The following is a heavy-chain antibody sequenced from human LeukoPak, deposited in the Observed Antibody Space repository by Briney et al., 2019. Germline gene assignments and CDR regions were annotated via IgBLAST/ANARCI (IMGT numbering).Heavy chain of an antibody. CDR1: GGSISSFY. CDR3: AKAPGTQGYYFMDV. J-gene: IGHJ6*02. CDR2: IYSSGTT. Sequence: SETLSLTCTVSGGSISSFYWSWIRQPAGKGLEWVGRIYSSGTTNYNPSLRSRVTMSVDTSRNQFSLKLTSVTAADTAVYYCAKAPGTQGYYFMDVWGQGTTVTVSS. V-gene: IGHV4-4*07.